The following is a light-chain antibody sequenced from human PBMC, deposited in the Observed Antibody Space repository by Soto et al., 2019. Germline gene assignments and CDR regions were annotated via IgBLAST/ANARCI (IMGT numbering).Light chain of an antibody. CDR1: RSDIGIFNY. CDR3: SSYSSSSTLGV. CDR2: EVT. V-gene: IGLV2-14*01. Sequence: QSALTQPASVSGSPGQSITLSCSGTRSDIGIFNYVSWYQQHPGKAPKLIIYEVTNRPSGVSDRFSGSKSGNTASLNISGLQADDEADYYCSSYSSSSTLGVFGGGTKVTVL. J-gene: IGLJ3*02.